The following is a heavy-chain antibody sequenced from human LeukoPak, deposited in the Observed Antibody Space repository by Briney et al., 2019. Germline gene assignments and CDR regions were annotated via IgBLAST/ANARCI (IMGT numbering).Heavy chain of an antibody. V-gene: IGHV4-39*01. Sequence: SETLSLTCTVSGGSISSSSYSWGWIRQPPGKGLEWIGSIYYSGSTYYNPSLKSRVTISVDTSKNQFSLKLSSVTAADTAVYYCAYHNWNDDSWFDPWGQGTLVTVSS. J-gene: IGHJ5*02. D-gene: IGHD1-20*01. CDR2: IYYSGST. CDR1: GGSISSSSYS. CDR3: AYHNWNDDSWFDP.